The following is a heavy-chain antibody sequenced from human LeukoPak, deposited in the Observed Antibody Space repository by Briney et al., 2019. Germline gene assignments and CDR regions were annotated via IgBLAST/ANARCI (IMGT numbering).Heavy chain of an antibody. CDR2: MNPNSGNT. CDR1: VYTLIKYD. V-gene: IGHV1-8*03. Sequence: ASVKVSCKASVYTLIKYDINWLRQATGQGLEWMGWMNPNSGNTGYAQKFQGRVTITRNTSISTAYMELSSLRSEDTAVYYCARVCGSCRAGYYYYMDVWGKGTTVTVS. J-gene: IGHJ6*03. D-gene: IGHD1-26*01. CDR3: ARVCGSCRAGYYYYMDV.